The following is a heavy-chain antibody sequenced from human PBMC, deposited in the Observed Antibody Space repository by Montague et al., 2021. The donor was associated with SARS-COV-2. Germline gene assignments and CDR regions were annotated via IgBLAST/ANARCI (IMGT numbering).Heavy chain of an antibody. Sequence: SDTLSLTCTVSSDSFSSSDWWSWVRQPPGKGLDWIGEISHGGTTNYNPSLKSRVTISVDTSKNQFSVKLSSVTAADTAVYYCARPHGSGPGSDAFDIWGQGTMVTVSS. D-gene: IGHD3-10*01. CDR3: ARPHGSGPGSDAFDI. CDR2: ISHGGTT. CDR1: SDSFSSSDW. V-gene: IGHV4-4*02. J-gene: IGHJ3*02.